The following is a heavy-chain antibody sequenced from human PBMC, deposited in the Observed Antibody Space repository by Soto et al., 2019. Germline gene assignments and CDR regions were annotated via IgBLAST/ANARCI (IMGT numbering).Heavy chain of an antibody. CDR1: EYNFTSYW. CDR2: IDASDSYT. Sequence: PGVPRTISCKGSEYNFTSYWIRWVRQMHGKGLEWMGRIDASDSYTNYSPSFQGHVTIAADKSISTAYLQWSSLKASDTAMYYCARDFFYDSSGYFGDDAFDIWGQGTLGT. V-gene: IGHV5-10-1*01. J-gene: IGHJ3*02. CDR3: ARDFFYDSSGYFGDDAFDI. D-gene: IGHD3-22*01.